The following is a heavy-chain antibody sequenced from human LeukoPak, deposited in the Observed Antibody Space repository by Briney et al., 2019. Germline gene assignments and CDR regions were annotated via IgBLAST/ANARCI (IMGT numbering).Heavy chain of an antibody. Sequence: ASVKVSCKASGYTFTSYGISWVRQAPGQGLEWMGWISAYNGNTNYAQKLQGRVTMTTDTSTSTAYMELRSLRSDDTAVYYCARDQRAFVDYYDSSGYYYWGQGTLVTVSS. CDR2: ISAYNGNT. J-gene: IGHJ4*02. V-gene: IGHV1-18*01. D-gene: IGHD3-22*01. CDR3: ARDQRAFVDYYDSSGYYY. CDR1: GYTFTSYG.